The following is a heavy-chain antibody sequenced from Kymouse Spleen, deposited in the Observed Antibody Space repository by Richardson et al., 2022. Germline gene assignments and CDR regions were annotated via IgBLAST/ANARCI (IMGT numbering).Heavy chain of an antibody. D-gene: IGHD6-19*01. CDR1: GGSFSGYY. CDR3: ARGGGAVAGNYYYYGMDV. J-gene: IGHJ6*02. V-gene: IGHV4-34*01. Sequence: QVQLQQWGAGLLKPSETLSLTCAVYGGSFSGYYWSWIRQPPGKGLEWIGEINHSGSTNYNPSLKSRVTISVDTSKNQFSLKLSSVTAADTAVYYCARGGGAVAGNYYYYGMDVWGQGTTVTVSS. CDR2: INHSGST.